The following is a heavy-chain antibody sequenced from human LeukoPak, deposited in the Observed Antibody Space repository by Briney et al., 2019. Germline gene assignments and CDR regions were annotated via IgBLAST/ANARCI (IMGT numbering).Heavy chain of an antibody. V-gene: IGHV1-2*02. Sequence: GASVKVSCKASGYTFTGYYMHWVRQAPGQGLEWMGWINPNSGGTNYAQKFQGRVTMTRDTSISTAYMELSRLRSDDTAVYYCARAFAGDHYYYYYMDVWGKGTTVTISS. CDR2: INPNSGGT. J-gene: IGHJ6*03. CDR1: GYTFTGYY. D-gene: IGHD3-16*01. CDR3: ARAFAGDHYYYYYMDV.